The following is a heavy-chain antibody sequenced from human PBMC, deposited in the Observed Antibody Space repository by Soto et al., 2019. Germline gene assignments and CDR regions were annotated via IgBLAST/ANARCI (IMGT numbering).Heavy chain of an antibody. CDR1: GYTFTSYA. CDR2: ISAYNGNT. J-gene: IGHJ6*02. CDR3: ARDPSYYGMDV. Sequence: ASVKVSCKASGYTFTSYAISWVRQAPGQGLEWVGWISAYNGNTNYAQKLQGRVTMTTDTSTSTAYMELSSLRSEDTAVYYCARDPSYYGMDVWGQGTTVTVSS. V-gene: IGHV1-18*01.